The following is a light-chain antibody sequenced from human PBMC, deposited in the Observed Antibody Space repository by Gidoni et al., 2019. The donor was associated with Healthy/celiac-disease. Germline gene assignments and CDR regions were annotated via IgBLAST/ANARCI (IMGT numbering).Light chain of an antibody. Sequence: EIVLTQSPGTLSLSPGERATRSCRASQSVSSSYLAWYQQKPGQAPRLLIYGASSRATGIPDRFSGSGSGTDFTLTISRLEPEDFAVYYCQQYGNSPWTFGQGTKVEIK. CDR2: GAS. CDR1: QSVSSSY. J-gene: IGKJ1*01. V-gene: IGKV3-20*01. CDR3: QQYGNSPWT.